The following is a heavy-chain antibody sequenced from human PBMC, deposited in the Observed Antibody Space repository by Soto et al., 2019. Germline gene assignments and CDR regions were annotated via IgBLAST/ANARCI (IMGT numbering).Heavy chain of an antibody. CDR1: GFTFDDYA. CDR3: VKDESINWYSGHFRH. Sequence: EVQLVESGGGLVQPGRSLRLSCAASGFTFDDYAMHWVRQVPGKGLEWVSGINWNSSSIGYGDSVKGRFAISRDNAKNSLHLQMNSLSAEDTAFYYCVKDESINWYSGHFRHWGQGTLVTVSS. J-gene: IGHJ1*01. CDR2: INWNSSSI. D-gene: IGHD6-13*01. V-gene: IGHV3-9*01.